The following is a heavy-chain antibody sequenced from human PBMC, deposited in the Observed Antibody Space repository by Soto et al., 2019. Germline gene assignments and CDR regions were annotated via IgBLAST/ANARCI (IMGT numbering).Heavy chain of an antibody. CDR3: ASEKGYSGYDFRYYYYGMDV. CDR1: GYTFTSYG. D-gene: IGHD5-12*01. V-gene: IGHV1-69*13. Sequence: SVKVSCEACGYTFTSYGISWVRQAPGQGLEWMGGIIPIFGTANYAQKFQGRVTITADESASTAYMELSSLRSEDTAVYYCASEKGYSGYDFRYYYYGMDVWGQGTTVTVSS. J-gene: IGHJ6*02. CDR2: IIPIFGTA.